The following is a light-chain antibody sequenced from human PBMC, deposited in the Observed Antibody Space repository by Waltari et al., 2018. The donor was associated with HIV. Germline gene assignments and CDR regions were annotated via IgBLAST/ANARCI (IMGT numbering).Light chain of an antibody. J-gene: IGLJ2*01. CDR1: NSNIATNT. CDR2: SNS. Sequence: TISCSGSNSNIATNTVNWYQQLPGTAPKLLIYSNSRRPSGVPDRFSGSKSGTSASLAISGLQSEDEADYYCAAWDDSLNAVFGGGTKLTVL. V-gene: IGLV1-44*01. CDR3: AAWDDSLNAV.